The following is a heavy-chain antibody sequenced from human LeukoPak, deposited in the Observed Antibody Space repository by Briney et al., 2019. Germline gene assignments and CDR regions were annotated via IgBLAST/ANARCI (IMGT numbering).Heavy chain of an antibody. CDR2: IIPILGIA. J-gene: IGHJ4*02. CDR3: ADFLRPDY. CDR1: GGTFSSYA. Sequence: SVKVSCKASGGTFSSYAISWVRQAPGQGLEWMGRIIPILGIANYAQKFQGRVTITADKSTSTAYMELSSLRAEDTAVYYCADFLRPDYWGQGTLVTVSS. V-gene: IGHV1-69*04. D-gene: IGHD4-17*01.